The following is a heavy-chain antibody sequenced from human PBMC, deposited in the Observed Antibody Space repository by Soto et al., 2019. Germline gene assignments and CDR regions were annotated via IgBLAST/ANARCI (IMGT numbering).Heavy chain of an antibody. CDR3: ARVVGRRDGYNCAY. Sequence: HVPGLQYGAEVKKPGASVKVSCKVSGDTLTKYGFSWVRTAPGQGLEWMGWISNYNGDTVYEQRFQGRVTMTTYTSTSTAYMELRSLRSDDTAMYYCARVVGRRDGYNCAYWVRGTLVTVSS. J-gene: IGHJ4*02. CDR2: ISNYNGDT. V-gene: IGHV1-18*01. D-gene: IGHD5-12*01. CDR1: GDTLTKYG.